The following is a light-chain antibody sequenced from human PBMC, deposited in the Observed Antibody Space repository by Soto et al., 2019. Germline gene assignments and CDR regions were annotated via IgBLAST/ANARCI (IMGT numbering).Light chain of an antibody. CDR3: QQYNSYLYT. CDR2: DAS. J-gene: IGKJ2*01. CDR1: QSIRSW. V-gene: IGKV1-5*01. Sequence: DIQMTQSPSTLSASVGDRVTITCRASQSIRSWLAWYQQKPGKAPKLLIYDASSLESGVASRFSGSGSGTEFTLNICSLQPDDYATYYCQQYNSYLYTFGHGTKLEIK.